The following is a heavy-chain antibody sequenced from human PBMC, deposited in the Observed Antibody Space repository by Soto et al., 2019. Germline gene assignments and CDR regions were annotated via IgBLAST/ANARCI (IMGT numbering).Heavy chain of an antibody. CDR3: ARDKVEDTAMVDYYYYGMDV. CDR1: GFTFSSYA. V-gene: IGHV3-30-3*01. CDR2: ISYDGSNK. J-gene: IGHJ6*02. D-gene: IGHD5-18*01. Sequence: QVQLVASGGGVVQPGRSLRLSCAASGFTFSSYAMHWVRQAPGKGLEWVAVISYDGSNKYYADSVKGRFTISRDNSKNTLYLQMNSLRAEDTAVYYCARDKVEDTAMVDYYYYGMDVWGQGTTVTVSS.